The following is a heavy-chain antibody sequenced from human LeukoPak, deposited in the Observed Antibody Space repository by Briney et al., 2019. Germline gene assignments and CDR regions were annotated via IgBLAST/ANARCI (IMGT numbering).Heavy chain of an antibody. CDR2: ISPNSGGT. D-gene: IGHD2/OR15-2a*01. CDR3: ARGCISNTCYTSGFDY. CDR1: GYTFTGYH. J-gene: IGHJ4*02. V-gene: IGHV1-2*02. Sequence: ASVKVSCKASGYTFTGYHIHWVRQAPGQGLEWMGWISPNSGGTNYAQKFQGRVTMTRDTSISTAYMELSSLRSDDTAVYYCARGCISNTCYTSGFDYWGQGTLVTVSS.